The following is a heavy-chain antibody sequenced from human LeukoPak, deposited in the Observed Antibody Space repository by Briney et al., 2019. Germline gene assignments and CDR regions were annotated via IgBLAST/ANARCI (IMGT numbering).Heavy chain of an antibody. CDR2: ISGSGGST. CDR1: GFTFSSYA. Sequence: GGPLRLSCAASGFTFSSYAMSWVRQAPGKGLEWVSAISGSGGSTNYADSVKGWFTISRDNSKNTLYLQMNSLRAEDTAVYYCAKGGTVTSDGDAFDIWGQGTMVTVS. J-gene: IGHJ3*02. CDR3: AKGGTVTSDGDAFDI. D-gene: IGHD4-17*01. V-gene: IGHV3-23*01.